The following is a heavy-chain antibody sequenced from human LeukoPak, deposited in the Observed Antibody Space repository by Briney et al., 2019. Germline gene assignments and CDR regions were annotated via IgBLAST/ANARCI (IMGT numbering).Heavy chain of an antibody. V-gene: IGHV3-15*01. D-gene: IGHD1-7*01. Sequence: GGSLRLSCAASGFTFSNAWMSWVRQAPGKGLEWVGRIKSKTDGGTTDYAAPVKGRFTISRDDSKNTLYLQMNSLKTEDTAVYYCTTGRYNRNYDADFDYWGQGTLVTVSS. CDR1: GFTFSNAW. J-gene: IGHJ4*02. CDR3: TTGRYNRNYDADFDY. CDR2: IKSKTDGGTT.